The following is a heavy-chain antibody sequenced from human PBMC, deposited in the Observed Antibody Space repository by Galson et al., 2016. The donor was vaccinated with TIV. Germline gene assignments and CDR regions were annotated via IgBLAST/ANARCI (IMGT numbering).Heavy chain of an antibody. CDR3: ARATPAVFGIIMTLDS. D-gene: IGHD3-16*01. V-gene: IGHV6-1*01. CDR1: GDSVSSNSAA. Sequence: CAISGDSVSSNSAAWNWIRQSPSRGLEWLGRTYYRSKWYNDYALSVKSRITINPDTSKNQFSLQLNSVTPEDTAVYYCARATPAVFGIIMTLDSWGQGTLVTVSS. CDR2: TYYRSKWYN. J-gene: IGHJ4*02.